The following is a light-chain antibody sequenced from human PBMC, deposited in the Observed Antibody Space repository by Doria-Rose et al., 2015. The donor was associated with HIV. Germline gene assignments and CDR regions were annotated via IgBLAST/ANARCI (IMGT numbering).Light chain of an antibody. J-gene: IGKJ3*01. CDR1: QSLLYTSKNY. CDR2: WAS. Sequence: DIRLTQSPKSLGMSLGERATLNCKSNQSLLYTSKNYLAWYQQKPGQPPRLLIYWASTRQSGVPARFSGSGSGTDFTLTISSLEAEDVAVYYCQQYYDTPSFGPGTTVDIE. CDR3: QQYYDTPS. V-gene: IGKV4-1*01.